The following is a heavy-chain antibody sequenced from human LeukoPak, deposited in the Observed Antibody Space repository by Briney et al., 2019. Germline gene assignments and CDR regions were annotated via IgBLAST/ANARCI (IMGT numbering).Heavy chain of an antibody. J-gene: IGHJ4*02. CDR1: GGSFSGYY. CDR2: INHSGST. CDR3: ASYTWFGEQSFDY. D-gene: IGHD3-10*01. Sequence: SETLSLTCAVYGGSFSGYYWSWIRQPPGKGLEWIGEINHSGSTNYNPSLKSRVTISVDTSKNQFSLKLSSVTAADTAVYYCASYTWFGEQSFDYWGQGTLVTVSS. V-gene: IGHV4-34*01.